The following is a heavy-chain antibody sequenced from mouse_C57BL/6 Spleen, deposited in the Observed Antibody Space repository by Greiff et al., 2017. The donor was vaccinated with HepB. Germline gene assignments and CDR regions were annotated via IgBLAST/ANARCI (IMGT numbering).Heavy chain of an antibody. CDR2: INYDGSST. Sequence: VQLKESEGGLVQPGSSMKLSCTASGFTFSDYYMAWVRQVPEKGLEWVANINYDGSSTYYLDSLKSRFIISRDNAKNILYLQMSSLKSEDTATYYCARDNGGGPFDYWGQGTTLTVSS. D-gene: IGHD3-3*01. V-gene: IGHV5-16*01. J-gene: IGHJ2*01. CDR3: ARDNGGGPFDY. CDR1: GFTFSDYY.